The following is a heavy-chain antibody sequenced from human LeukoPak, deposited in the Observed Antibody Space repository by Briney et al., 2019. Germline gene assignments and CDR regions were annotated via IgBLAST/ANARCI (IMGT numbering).Heavy chain of an antibody. J-gene: IGHJ6*02. CDR2: TSAYNGNT. CDR1: GYTSTSYG. V-gene: IGHV1-18*01. Sequence: ASVKLSCKASGYTSTSYGISWVRQAPGQGSEWMGWTSAYNGNTNYAQKTQGRVTMPTDTSTSTAYMERRSLMSDDTAVYYGARHDVRGFLEWLPSGSMDVWGQGTTVTVSS. CDR3: ARHDVRGFLEWLPSGSMDV. D-gene: IGHD3-3*01.